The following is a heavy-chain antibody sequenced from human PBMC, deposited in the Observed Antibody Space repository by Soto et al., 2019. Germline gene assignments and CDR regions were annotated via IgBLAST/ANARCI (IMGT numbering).Heavy chain of an antibody. Sequence: PGGSLRLSCAASGFTFSDYYMGWIRQAPGKGLEWVSYISSSGSTIYYADSVKGRFTISRDNAKNSLYLQMNSLRAEDTAVYYCARTAAGIPYYFDYWGQGTLVTVSS. CDR2: ISSSGSTI. J-gene: IGHJ4*02. V-gene: IGHV3-11*01. CDR3: ARTAAGIPYYFDY. CDR1: GFTFSDYY. D-gene: IGHD6-13*01.